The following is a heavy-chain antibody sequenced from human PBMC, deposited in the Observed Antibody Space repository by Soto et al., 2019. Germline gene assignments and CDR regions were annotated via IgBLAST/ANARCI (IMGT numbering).Heavy chain of an antibody. CDR3: VKPRVYRGLVPFDY. Sequence: GGSLRLSCAASGFTFSSYAMSWVRQAPGKGLEWVSAISGSGGSTYYADSVKGRFTISRDNSKNTLYLQMNSLRAEDTAVYYCVKPRVYRGLVPFDYWVQGTLVTVSS. CDR1: GFTFSSYA. J-gene: IGHJ4*02. V-gene: IGHV3-23*01. CDR2: ISGSGGST. D-gene: IGHD3-9*01.